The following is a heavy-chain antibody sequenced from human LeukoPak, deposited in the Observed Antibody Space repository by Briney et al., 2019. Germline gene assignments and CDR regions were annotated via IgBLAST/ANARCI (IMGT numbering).Heavy chain of an antibody. V-gene: IGHV1-2*02. CDR3: ARGVGSSWFDP. CDR2: MNPVSGGT. J-gene: IGHJ5*02. D-gene: IGHD2-15*01. Sequence: GASVKGSCKTSGYTFTAYYIHWVRPAPGHGLEWMGWMNPVSGGTNYAQRFQGRVTMTRDSSISTAYMQLSSLRSDDTADTAVYYCARGVGSSWFDPWGQGTLLTVSS. CDR1: GYTFTAYY.